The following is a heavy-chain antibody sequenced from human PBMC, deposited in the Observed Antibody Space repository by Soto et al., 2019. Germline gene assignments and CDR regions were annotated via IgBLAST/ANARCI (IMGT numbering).Heavy chain of an antibody. CDR3: TTGLGPRLRYFDWLWVPTYDAFDI. V-gene: IGHV3-15*01. D-gene: IGHD3-9*01. CDR2: IKSKTDGGTT. CDR1: GFTFSNAW. Sequence: PGGSLRLSCAASGFTFSNAWMSWVRQAPGKGLEWVGRIKSKTDGGTTDYAAPVKGRFTISRDDSKNTLYLQMNSLKTEDTAVYYCTTGLGPRLRYFDWLWVPTYDAFDIWDQGTMVTVSS. J-gene: IGHJ3*02.